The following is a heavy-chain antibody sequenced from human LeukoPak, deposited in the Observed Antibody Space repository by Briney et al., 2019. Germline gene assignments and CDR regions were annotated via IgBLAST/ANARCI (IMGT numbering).Heavy chain of an antibody. V-gene: IGHV4-30-2*01. D-gene: IGHD6-6*01. Sequence: SQTLSLTCTVSGGSISSGGYYWSWIRQPPGKGLEWIGYIYHSGSTYYNPSLKSRVTISVDRSKNQFSLKLSSVTAADTAVYYCAREHVEYSSSTVDYWGQGTLVTVSS. CDR2: IYHSGST. CDR1: GGSISSGGYY. J-gene: IGHJ4*02. CDR3: AREHVEYSSSTVDY.